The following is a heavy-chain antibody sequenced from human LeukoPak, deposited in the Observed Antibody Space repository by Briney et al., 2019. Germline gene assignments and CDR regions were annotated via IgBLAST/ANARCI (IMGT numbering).Heavy chain of an antibody. CDR2: INPNSGGT. D-gene: IGHD2-2*01. CDR1: GYTFTGYY. J-gene: IGHJ5*02. CDR3: ARGPSVVPAALIDNWFDP. V-gene: IGHV1-2*02. Sequence: GASVKVSCKASGYTFTGYYMHWVRQAPGQGLEWMGWINPNSGGTNYAQKFQGRVTMTRDTSISTAYMELSRLRSDDTAVCYCARGPSVVPAALIDNWFDPWGQGTLVTVSS.